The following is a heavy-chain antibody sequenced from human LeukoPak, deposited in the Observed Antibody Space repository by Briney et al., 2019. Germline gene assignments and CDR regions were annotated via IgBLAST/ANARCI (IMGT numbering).Heavy chain of an antibody. D-gene: IGHD3-10*01. Sequence: SETLSLTCAVYGGSFSGYYWSWIRQPPGKGLEWIGEINHSGSTNYNPSLRSRVTISVDTSKNQFSLKLSSVTAADTAVYYCARGGKYYYGSGILQGWFDPWGQGTLVTVSS. J-gene: IGHJ5*02. CDR2: INHSGST. V-gene: IGHV4-34*01. CDR3: ARGGKYYYGSGILQGWFDP. CDR1: GGSFSGYY.